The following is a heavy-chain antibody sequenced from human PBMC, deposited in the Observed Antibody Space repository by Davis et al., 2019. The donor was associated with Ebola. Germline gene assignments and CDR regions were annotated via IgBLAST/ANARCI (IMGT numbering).Heavy chain of an antibody. V-gene: IGHV1-8*01. CDR3: ARGDPRLGEAFDI. CDR2: MNPNSGNT. Sequence: ASVKVSCKASGYTFTSYDINWVRQATGQGLEWMGWMNPNSGNTGYAQKFQGRVTMARNTSISTAYMELSRLRSEDTAVYYCARGDPRLGEAFDIWGQGTMVTVSS. CDR1: GYTFTSYD. D-gene: IGHD1-26*01. J-gene: IGHJ3*02.